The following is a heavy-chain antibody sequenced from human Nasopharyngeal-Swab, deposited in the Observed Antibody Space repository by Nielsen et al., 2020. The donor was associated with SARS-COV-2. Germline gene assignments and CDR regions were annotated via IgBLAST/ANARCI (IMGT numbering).Heavy chain of an antibody. D-gene: IGHD5-24*01. CDR2: IYPGGST. Sequence: GGSLRLSCAASGLSVSSNYMSWVRQAPGKGLEWVPIIYPGGSTYYADSVKGRFTISRDSSWNTLYLQMNSLTAEDTAVYYCARVLDGYNGFDYWGQGTLVTVSS. CDR3: ARVLDGYNGFDY. J-gene: IGHJ4*02. V-gene: IGHV3-53*01. CDR1: GLSVSSNY.